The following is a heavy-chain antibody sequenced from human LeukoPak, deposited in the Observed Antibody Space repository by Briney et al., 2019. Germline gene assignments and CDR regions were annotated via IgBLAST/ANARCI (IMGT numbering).Heavy chain of an antibody. J-gene: IGHJ4*02. D-gene: IGHD4-17*01. CDR1: GYTFTSYY. Sequence: ASVKVSCKASGYTFTSYYMHWVRQAPGQGLEWMGIINPSGGSTSYAQKFQGRVTMTRDTSISTAYMELSRLRSDDTAVYYCARTRSGDPIDYWGQGTLVTVSS. CDR3: ARTRSGDPIDY. V-gene: IGHV1-46*01. CDR2: INPSGGST.